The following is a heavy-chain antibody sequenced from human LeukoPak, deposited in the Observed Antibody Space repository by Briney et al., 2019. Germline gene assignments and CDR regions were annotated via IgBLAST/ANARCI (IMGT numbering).Heavy chain of an antibody. J-gene: IGHJ4*02. Sequence: ASVKVSCKASGYTFTSYGISWVRQAPGQGLEWMGWISAYNGNTNYAQKLQGRVTMTTDTSTSTAYMELRSLRSDDTAVNYCVVVPAATGSYFDYWGQGTLVTVSS. CDR3: VVVPAATGSYFDY. CDR2: ISAYNGNT. V-gene: IGHV1-18*01. CDR1: GYTFTSYG. D-gene: IGHD2-2*01.